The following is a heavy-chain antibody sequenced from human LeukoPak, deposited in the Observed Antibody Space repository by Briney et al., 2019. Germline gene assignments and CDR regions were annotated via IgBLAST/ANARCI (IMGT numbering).Heavy chain of an antibody. CDR1: GFTFSTYW. CDR3: ARDGGYSYGYGFDY. V-gene: IGHV3-74*01. Sequence: PGGALRLSCAASGFTFSTYWIHWVRQAPGKGLVWVSRINSDGSSTSYADSVKGRFTISRDNAKNTLYLQMNSLRAEDTAVYYCARDGGYSYGYGFDYWGQGTLVTVSS. J-gene: IGHJ4*02. CDR2: INSDGSST. D-gene: IGHD5-18*01.